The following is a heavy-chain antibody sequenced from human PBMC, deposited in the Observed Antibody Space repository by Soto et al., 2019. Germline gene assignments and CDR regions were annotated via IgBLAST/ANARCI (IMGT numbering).Heavy chain of an antibody. CDR2: VYYGGST. Sequence: SETLCLTSGFYGGSFSGYFFSLIRQSPGKGLEWIGYVYYGGSTNYNPSLKSRVTISVDLSKNQFSLRLSSVTTADTALYYCARTTAVPNTLRSRYFFDYWGQGTLVTVSS. V-gene: IGHV4-34*11. J-gene: IGHJ4*02. CDR1: GGSFSGYF. CDR3: ARTTAVPNTLRSRYFFDY. D-gene: IGHD4-17*01.